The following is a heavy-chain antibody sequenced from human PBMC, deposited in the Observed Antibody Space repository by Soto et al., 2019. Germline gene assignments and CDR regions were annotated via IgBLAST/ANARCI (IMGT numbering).Heavy chain of an antibody. CDR3: ARMASFGSLKWFDT. V-gene: IGHV1-8*02. CDR1: GSTFTNND. CDR2: INPGSGDT. Sequence: GXSVKVSCHASGSTFTNNDFSLVRQATGQGLEWMGWINPGSGDTGYSQKFQGRVTMTMDISIATAYMELNSLTSEDTAIYYCARMASFGSLKWFDTWGQGTLVTVSS. J-gene: IGHJ5*02. D-gene: IGHD5-18*01.